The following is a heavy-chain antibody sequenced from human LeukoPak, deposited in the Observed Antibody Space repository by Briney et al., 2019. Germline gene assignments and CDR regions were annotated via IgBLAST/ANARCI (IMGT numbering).Heavy chain of an antibody. CDR3: ARDLQNYYDSSGYLDY. CDR1: GFTFSSYS. D-gene: IGHD3-22*01. CDR2: ISSSSSYI. J-gene: IGHJ4*02. Sequence: GGSLRLSCAASGFTFSSYSMNWVRQAPGKGLEWVSSISSSSSYIYYADSVKGRFTISRDNAKNSLYLQMNSLRAEDTAVYYCARDLQNYYDSSGYLDYWSQGTLVTVSS. V-gene: IGHV3-21*01.